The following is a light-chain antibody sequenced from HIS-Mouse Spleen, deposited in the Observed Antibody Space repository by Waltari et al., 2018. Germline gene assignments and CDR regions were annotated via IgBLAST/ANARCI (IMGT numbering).Light chain of an antibody. CDR1: ALPKQY. CDR3: QSADSSGTYWV. Sequence: SYELTQPPSVSVSPGQTARISCSGDALPKQYAYWYQQKPGQAPVLVIYKDSERPSGIPGRFAGYSSGTTVTLTISGVQAEDEADYYCQSADSSGTYWVFGGGTKLTVL. CDR2: KDS. J-gene: IGLJ3*02. V-gene: IGLV3-25*03.